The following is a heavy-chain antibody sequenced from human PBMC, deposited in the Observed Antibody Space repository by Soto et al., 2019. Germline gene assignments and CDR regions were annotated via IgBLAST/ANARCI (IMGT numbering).Heavy chain of an antibody. J-gene: IGHJ1*01. CDR2: IDYDGTTT. Sequence: GGSLRLSCAASGFSFDSYWMHWVRQAPGQGPMWVSRIDYDGTTTNYADSVKGRFTISRDNAKSTLYLQMNSLRPEDTAVYYCTRGPRASSGGTGAYLGKGTLVTVSS. V-gene: IGHV3-74*01. D-gene: IGHD2-2*01. CDR3: TRGPRASSGGTGAY. CDR1: GFSFDSYW.